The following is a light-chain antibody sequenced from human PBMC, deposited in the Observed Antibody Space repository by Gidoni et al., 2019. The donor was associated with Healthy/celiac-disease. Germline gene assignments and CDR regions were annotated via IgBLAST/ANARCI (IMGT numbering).Light chain of an antibody. V-gene: IGKV3-15*01. CDR1: QSVSSN. J-gene: IGKJ1*01. CDR2: GAS. CDR3: QQYNNWLWT. Sequence: EIVMTHSPATLSVSPGERVTLSCRASQSVSSNLAWYQQKPGQAPRLLIYGASTRATGIPARFSGSGSGTEFTLNISSLQSEDFAVYYCQQYNNWLWTFGQGTKVEIK.